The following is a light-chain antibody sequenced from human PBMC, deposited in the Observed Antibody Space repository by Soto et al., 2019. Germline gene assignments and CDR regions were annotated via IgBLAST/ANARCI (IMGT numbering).Light chain of an antibody. CDR1: QSVRND. CDR3: HQRTNWPTT. CDR2: SAS. J-gene: IGKJ4*01. V-gene: IGKV3-11*01. Sequence: EIVLTQSPATLSLSPGERATLSCRASQSVRNDLVWYHQKPGQAPRVLIYSASNRATGIPARFSGSGSGTDFTLTISSLEPEDFAVYYGHQRTNWPTTFGGGTKVEMK.